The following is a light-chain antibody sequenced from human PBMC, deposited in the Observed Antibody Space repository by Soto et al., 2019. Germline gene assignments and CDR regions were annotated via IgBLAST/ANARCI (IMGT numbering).Light chain of an antibody. CDR1: RSISAY. CDR3: QRSYRSIS. J-gene: IGKJ5*01. V-gene: IGKV1-39*01. CDR2: AAT. Sequence: GDRVTISCRASRSISAYLNWYQQRRGKAPSLLIYAATRLHSGVPSRFSGSGSGTDFTLTISSLQPEDFATYYCQRSYRSISFGQGTRLEMK.